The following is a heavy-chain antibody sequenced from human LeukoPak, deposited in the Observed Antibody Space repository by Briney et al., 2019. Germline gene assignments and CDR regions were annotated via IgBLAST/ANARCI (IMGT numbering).Heavy chain of an antibody. V-gene: IGHV3-9*01. Sequence: GGSLRLSCAASGFTFHQYAIHWVRHVPGKGLEWVSGISWNSGSIGYADSVKGRFTISRDSAKNSVYLQMNSLRTEDTALYYCAKDKAPLYSGYDWDLDFWGQGTLVTVSS. J-gene: IGHJ4*02. CDR1: GFTFHQYA. CDR2: ISWNSGSI. CDR3: AKDKAPLYSGYDWDLDF. D-gene: IGHD5-12*01.